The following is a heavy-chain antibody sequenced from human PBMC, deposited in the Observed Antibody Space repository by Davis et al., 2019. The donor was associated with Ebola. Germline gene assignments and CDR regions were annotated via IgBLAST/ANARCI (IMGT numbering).Heavy chain of an antibody. D-gene: IGHD3-22*01. CDR1: GGTFTSYA. J-gene: IGHJ5*02. Sequence: SLKVSCKASGGTFTSYAISWVRQAPGQGLEWMGGIIPLFGTANYAQKFQDRVTITADESTSTAYMELNSLRSDDTAVYYCASGGGGDSSGFQSGFDPWGQGTLVTVSS. CDR3: ASGGGGDSSGFQSGFDP. CDR2: IIPLFGTA. V-gene: IGHV1-69*13.